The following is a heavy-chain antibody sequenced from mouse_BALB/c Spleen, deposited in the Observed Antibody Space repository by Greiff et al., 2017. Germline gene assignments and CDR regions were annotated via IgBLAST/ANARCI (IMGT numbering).Heavy chain of an antibody. Sequence: EVQLVESGGGLVQPGGSLKLSCAASGFTFSSYTMSWVRQTPEKRLEWVAYISNGGGSTYYPDTVKGRFTISRDNAKTTLYLQMSSLKSEDTAMYYCARHGSSYWYVDVWGAGTTVTVSS. CDR3: ARHGSSYWYVDV. CDR1: GFTFSSYT. CDR2: ISNGGGST. D-gene: IGHD1-1*01. J-gene: IGHJ1*01. V-gene: IGHV5-12-2*01.